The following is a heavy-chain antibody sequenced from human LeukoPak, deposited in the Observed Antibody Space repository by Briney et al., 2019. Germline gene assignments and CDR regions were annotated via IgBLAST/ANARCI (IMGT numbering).Heavy chain of an antibody. CDR2: INPNSGGT. Sequence: ASVKVSCKASGYTFTGYYMHWVRQAPGQGLEWMGWINPNSGGTNYAQKFQGRVTITTDESTSTAYMELSSLRSEDTAVYYCARDGQQLKAFDIWGQGTMVTVSS. CDR3: ARDGQQLKAFDI. J-gene: IGHJ3*02. V-gene: IGHV1-2*02. CDR1: GYTFTGYY. D-gene: IGHD6-13*01.